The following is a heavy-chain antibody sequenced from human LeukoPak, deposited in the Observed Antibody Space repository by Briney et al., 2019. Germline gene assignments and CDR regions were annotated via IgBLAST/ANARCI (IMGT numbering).Heavy chain of an antibody. D-gene: IGHD2-15*01. Sequence: ASVKVSCKASGYTFTSYDINWVRQATGQGLEWMGWMNPNSGNTGYAQKFQDRVSFIRNTSTSTAYMELSSLRSEDTAVYYCARGGGYCSGGSCTRGAFDIWGQGTMVTVSS. V-gene: IGHV1-8*03. CDR1: GYTFTSYD. J-gene: IGHJ3*02. CDR3: ARGGGYCSGGSCTRGAFDI. CDR2: MNPNSGNT.